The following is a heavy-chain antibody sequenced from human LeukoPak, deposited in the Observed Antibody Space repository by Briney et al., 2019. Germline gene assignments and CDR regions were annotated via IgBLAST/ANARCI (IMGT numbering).Heavy chain of an antibody. J-gene: IGHJ4*02. CDR3: ARSRSSYTAVVPNDY. V-gene: IGHV1-2*02. CDR2: INPNSGGT. CDR1: GYTFTGYY. D-gene: IGHD5-18*01. Sequence: ASVKVSCKASGYTFTGYYMRWVRQAPGQGLEWMGWINPNSGGTNYAQKFQGRVTMTRDTSISTAYMELSRLRSDDTAVYYCARSRSSYTAVVPNDYWGQGTLVTVSS.